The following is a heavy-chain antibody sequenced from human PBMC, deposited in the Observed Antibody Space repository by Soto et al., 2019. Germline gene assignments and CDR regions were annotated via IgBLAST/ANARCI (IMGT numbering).Heavy chain of an antibody. V-gene: IGHV1-69*02. CDR3: ARGQVLYYYMDV. Sequence: QVQLVQSGAEVKKPGSSVKVSCKASGGTFSSYTISWVRQAPEQGLEWMGRIIPILGIANYAQKFQGRVTITADKSTSTAYMELTSVRSEDTAVYYCARGQVLYYYMDVWGKGTTVTVSS. CDR1: GGTFSSYT. J-gene: IGHJ6*03. CDR2: IIPILGIA. D-gene: IGHD2-2*01.